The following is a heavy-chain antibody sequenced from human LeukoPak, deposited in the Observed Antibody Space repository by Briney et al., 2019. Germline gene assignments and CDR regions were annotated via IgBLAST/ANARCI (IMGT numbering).Heavy chain of an antibody. CDR1: GYSISSGYY. J-gene: IGHJ5*02. V-gene: IGHV4-38-2*01. CDR2: IYHSGST. D-gene: IGHD3-22*01. CDR3: ARVGDNDSSGYYKGTS. Sequence: SETLSLTCAVSGYSISSGYYWGWVRQPPGKGLEWIGSIYHSGSTYYNPSLKSRVTISVDTSKNQFSLKLSSVTAADTAVYYCARVGDNDSSGYYKGTSWAQRTLVTVSS.